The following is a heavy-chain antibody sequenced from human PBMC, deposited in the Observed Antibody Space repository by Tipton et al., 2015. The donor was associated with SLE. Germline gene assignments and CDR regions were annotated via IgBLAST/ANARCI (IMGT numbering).Heavy chain of an antibody. Sequence: GLVKPSETLSLTCHVAGGPIRNSPYYWAWIRQPPGERLEWIGSVFDTGYTAYNPSLETRLTISVDTSKNEFSLKLSSVTAADTAVYFCARQDLGRAATLTFDNWGQGTLVTVSS. D-gene: IGHD4-17*01. CDR2: VFDTGYT. J-gene: IGHJ4*02. CDR1: GGPIRNSPYY. CDR3: ARQDLGRAATLTFDN. V-gene: IGHV4-39*01.